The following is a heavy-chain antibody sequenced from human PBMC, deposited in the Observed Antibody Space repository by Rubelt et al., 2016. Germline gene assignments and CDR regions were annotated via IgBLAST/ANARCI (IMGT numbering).Heavy chain of an antibody. CDR1: GGSISSYD. CDR3: ASSTVTNRYWYFDL. D-gene: IGHD4-17*01. J-gene: IGHJ2*01. Sequence: QVQLQESGPGLVKPSETLSLTCAVSGGSISSYDWSWIRQPPGKGLEWIGYVYYSGSNNYKPSLKSRVTISVDTSKNHFSLKLSDVTAADTAVYYCASSTVTNRYWYFDLWGRGTLVTVSS. CDR2: VYYSGSN. V-gene: IGHV4-59*08.